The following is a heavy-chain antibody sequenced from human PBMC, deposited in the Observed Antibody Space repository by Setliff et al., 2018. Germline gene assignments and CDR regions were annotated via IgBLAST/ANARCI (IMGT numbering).Heavy chain of an antibody. CDR3: AREGVDIRSSTDYGYYMDV. Sequence: GASVKVSCKASGGTFRSYGISWVRQAPGQGLEWMGGTIPMFGSANYAQKFQGRVTIITDEFTGTAYMELSSLRTEDTAVYYCAREGVDIRSSTDYGYYMDVWGKGTTVTVSS. D-gene: IGHD5-12*01. J-gene: IGHJ6*03. CDR2: TIPMFGSA. V-gene: IGHV1-69*05. CDR1: GGTFRSYG.